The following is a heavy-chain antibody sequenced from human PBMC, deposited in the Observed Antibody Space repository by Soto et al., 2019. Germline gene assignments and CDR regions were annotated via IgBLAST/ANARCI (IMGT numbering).Heavy chain of an antibody. CDR2: ISGDNGET. CDR1: GYTFRSYG. D-gene: IGHD1-26*01. CDR3: SRAIINTWAKSWLDP. Sequence: GLLLQSGGEVKKPGASVTVSCKASGYTFRSYGVSWVRQVPGQGLEWMGWISGDNGETTYAPSFRDRLTLTAEASANIAYMELRNLRSEDTAVYYCSRAIINTWAKSWLDPWGHGTLITVSS. V-gene: IGHV1-18*04. J-gene: IGHJ5*02.